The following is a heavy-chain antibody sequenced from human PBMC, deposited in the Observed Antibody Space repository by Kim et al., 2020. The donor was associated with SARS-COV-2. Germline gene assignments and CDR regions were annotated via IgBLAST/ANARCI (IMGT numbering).Heavy chain of an antibody. Sequence: GGSLRLSCAASGFTFSSYSMNWVRQAPGKGLEWVSSISSSSSYIYYADSVKGRFTISRDNAKNSLYLQMNSLRAEDTAVYYCARTTRKSGFGELLYHPLHAFDIWGQGTMVTVSS. J-gene: IGHJ3*02. V-gene: IGHV3-21*04. D-gene: IGHD3-10*01. CDR2: ISSSSSYI. CDR3: ARTTRKSGFGELLYHPLHAFDI. CDR1: GFTFSSYS.